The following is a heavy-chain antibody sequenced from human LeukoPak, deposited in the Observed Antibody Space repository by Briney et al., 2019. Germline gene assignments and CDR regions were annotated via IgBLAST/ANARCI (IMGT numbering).Heavy chain of an antibody. Sequence: SDTLSLTCTVSGDSISGYYWNWIRQPAGKGLEWIGRMYTSGSTNYNPSLQSRVIMSVDTSKNQFSLDLNSVTAADTAVYYCARGRAYYDSSGYFNYWGQGILVTVSS. D-gene: IGHD3-22*01. CDR2: MYTSGST. CDR3: ARGRAYYDSSGYFNY. CDR1: GDSISGYY. J-gene: IGHJ4*02. V-gene: IGHV4-4*07.